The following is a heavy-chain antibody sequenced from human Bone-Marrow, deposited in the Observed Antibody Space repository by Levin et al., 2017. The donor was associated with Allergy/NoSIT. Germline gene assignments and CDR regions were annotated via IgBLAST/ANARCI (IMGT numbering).Heavy chain of an antibody. CDR1: GGSFSGYY. V-gene: IGHV4-34*01. CDR3: ARSITMTGQTLGNAFDI. Sequence: PSETLSLTCAVYGGSFSGYYWSWIRQPPGKGLEWIGEINHSGSTNYNPSLKSRVTISVDTSKNQFSLKLSSVTAADTAVYYCARSITMTGQTLGNAFDIWGQGTMVTVSS. J-gene: IGHJ3*02. D-gene: IGHD3-22*01. CDR2: INHSGST.